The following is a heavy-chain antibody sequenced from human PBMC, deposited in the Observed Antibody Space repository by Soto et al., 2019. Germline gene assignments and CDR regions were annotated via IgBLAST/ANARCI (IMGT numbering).Heavy chain of an antibody. Sequence: QVQLVQSGAEVKKPGSSVKVSCEAPGGTFDHAAITWVRQALGQGLEWVGGINPMFNSTHYAQKFQGRVTITADAVTSTAFMELRGLTSDDTAVYYCARQIFAADYWGQGTLLVVSS. D-gene: IGHD3-9*01. CDR2: INPMFNST. J-gene: IGHJ4*02. CDR3: ARQIFAADY. CDR1: GGTFDHAA. V-gene: IGHV1-69*01.